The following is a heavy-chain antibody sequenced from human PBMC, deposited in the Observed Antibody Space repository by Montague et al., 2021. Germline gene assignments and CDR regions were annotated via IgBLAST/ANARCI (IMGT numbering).Heavy chain of an antibody. J-gene: IGHJ4*02. CDR3: ARAEDYYGSGSYLGFDY. CDR2: IFHSGNT. Sequence: TLSLICTVSGGSISSGGYYWSWIRQLPGKGLEWIGYIFHSGNTYYNPSLKSRVTISVDTSKNQFSLKLSSVTAADTAVYYCARAEDYYGSGSYLGFDYWGQGTLVTVSS. V-gene: IGHV4-31*03. D-gene: IGHD3-10*01. CDR1: GGSISSGGYY.